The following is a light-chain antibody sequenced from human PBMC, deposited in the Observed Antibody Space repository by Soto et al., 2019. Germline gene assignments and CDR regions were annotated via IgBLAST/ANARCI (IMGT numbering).Light chain of an antibody. CDR1: QGISSY. J-gene: IGKJ1*01. CDR3: QQYYSYLLT. V-gene: IGKV1-8*01. CDR2: AAS. Sequence: AIRMTQSPSSLSASTGDRVTITCRASQGISSYLAWYQQKPGKAPKLLIYAASTLQSGVPSRFSGSGSGTDFTLTISCLQSEDFATYYCQQYYSYLLTLGQGTKVDIK.